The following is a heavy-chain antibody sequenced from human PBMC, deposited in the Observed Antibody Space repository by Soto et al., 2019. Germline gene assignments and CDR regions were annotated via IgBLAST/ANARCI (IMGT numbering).Heavy chain of an antibody. J-gene: IGHJ5*02. CDR1: GYTFTGYF. Sequence: ASVKVSCKASGYTFTGYFIHWLRQAPGQGLEWMGRMNPNSGATNYAPKFQGRVSMTRDTSIRTAYMELASLRSDDTAVYYCANLTPNNDWFEAWGQGTLVNVSS. CDR2: MNPNSGAT. V-gene: IGHV1-2*06. CDR3: ANLTPNNDWFEA. D-gene: IGHD1-20*01.